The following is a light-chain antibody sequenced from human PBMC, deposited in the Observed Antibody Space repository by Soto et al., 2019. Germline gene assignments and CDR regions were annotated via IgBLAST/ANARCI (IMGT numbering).Light chain of an antibody. Sequence: QSALTQPPXASGSPXXXXTISXTGTSXDVGGYNYVSWYQQHPGKAPKLMIYEVSERPSGVPDRFSGSKSGNTASLTVSGLQAEDEADYYCSSYAGTNVVFGGGTKLTVL. CDR3: SSYAGTNVV. CDR1: SXDVGGYNY. J-gene: IGLJ2*01. CDR2: EVS. V-gene: IGLV2-8*01.